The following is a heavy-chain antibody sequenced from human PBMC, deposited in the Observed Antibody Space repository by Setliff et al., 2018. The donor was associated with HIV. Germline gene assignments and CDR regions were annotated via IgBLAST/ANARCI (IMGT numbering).Heavy chain of an antibody. CDR1: GFTFSSYS. V-gene: IGHV3-23*01. CDR2: ISGSAGTT. D-gene: IGHD3-22*01. CDR3: AKHDSSGCYHH. Sequence: PGGSLRLSCAASGFTFSSYSMNWVRQAPGKGLEWVSGISGSAGTTYYADSVKGRFTISRDNSKNTLYLQMNSLRADDTAVYYCAKHDSSGCYHHWGQGTLVTVSS. J-gene: IGHJ4*02.